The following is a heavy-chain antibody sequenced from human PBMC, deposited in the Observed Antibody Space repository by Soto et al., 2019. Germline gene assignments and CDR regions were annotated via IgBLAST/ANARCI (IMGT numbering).Heavy chain of an antibody. Sequence: GGSLRLSCAASGFTFSSYGMHWVRQAPGKGLEWVAVISYDGSNKYYADSVKGRFTISRDNSKNTLYLQMNSLRAEDTAVYYCAKESRMTTVTNFDYWGQGTLVTVSS. CDR2: ISYDGSNK. CDR3: AKESRMTTVTNFDY. V-gene: IGHV3-30*18. D-gene: IGHD4-17*01. J-gene: IGHJ4*02. CDR1: GFTFSSYG.